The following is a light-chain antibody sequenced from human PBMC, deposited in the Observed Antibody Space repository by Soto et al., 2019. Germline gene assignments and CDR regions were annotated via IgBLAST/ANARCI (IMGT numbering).Light chain of an antibody. J-gene: IGLJ1*01. V-gene: IGLV2-14*01. CDR1: SSDVGSYIY. Sequence: QSALTQPASVSGSPGQSITISCTGTSSDVGSYIYVSWYQHHPGKAPKLMIYDVSNRPSGVSNRFSRSNSANTASLTIPGHQAEDEAEYYCVSYKTASSYVFGTGPKGTVL. CDR2: DVS. CDR3: VSYKTASSYV.